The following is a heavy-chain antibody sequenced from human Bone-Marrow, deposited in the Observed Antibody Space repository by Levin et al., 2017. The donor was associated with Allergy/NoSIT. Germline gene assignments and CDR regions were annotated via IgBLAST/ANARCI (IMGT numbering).Heavy chain of an antibody. D-gene: IGHD2-15*01. V-gene: IGHV4-39*07. Sequence: SQTLSLTCTVSGGSISRSPYYWVWIRQPPGKGLEWIGSIYYIGTTYYNPSLKSRVTISIDTSKNQFSLNLNSVTVADTAVYFCARGVAAKGWGRGTLVTVSS. CDR1: GGSISRSPYY. CDR3: ARGVAAKG. J-gene: IGHJ4*02. CDR2: IYYIGTT.